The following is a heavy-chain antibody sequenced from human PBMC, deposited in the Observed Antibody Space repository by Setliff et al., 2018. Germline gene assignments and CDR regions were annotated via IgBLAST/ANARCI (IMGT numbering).Heavy chain of an antibody. V-gene: IGHV4-4*02. CDR1: GGSISDNTW. CDR3: ARTGTYRYFDY. CDR2: INHRGST. Sequence: PSETLSLTCTVSGGSISDNTWWTWVRQSPEKGLEWIGEINHRGSTNYNPSLKSRVTISIDTSKDQFSLKLISMTAADTAVYYCARTGTYRYFDYWGQGTRVTVSS. J-gene: IGHJ4*02. D-gene: IGHD1-1*01.